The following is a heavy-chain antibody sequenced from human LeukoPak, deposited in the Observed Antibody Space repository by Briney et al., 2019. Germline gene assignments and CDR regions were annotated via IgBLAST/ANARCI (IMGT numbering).Heavy chain of an antibody. Sequence: ASVKVSCKASRYTFTSYDINWVRQATGQGLEWMGWMNPYSGNTGYAQKFQGRVTMTRNTSISTAYMELSSLRSEDTAVYYCASAVGYCSSTSCFFRYYYYGMDVWGQGTTVTVSS. CDR1: RYTFTSYD. J-gene: IGHJ6*02. D-gene: IGHD2-2*01. CDR2: MNPYSGNT. CDR3: ASAVGYCSSTSCFFRYYYYGMDV. V-gene: IGHV1-8*01.